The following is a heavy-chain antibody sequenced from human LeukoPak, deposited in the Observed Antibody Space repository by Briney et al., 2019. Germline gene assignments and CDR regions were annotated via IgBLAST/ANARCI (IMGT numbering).Heavy chain of an antibody. D-gene: IGHD1-7*01. CDR2: IYYNGGT. V-gene: IGHV4-39*01. CDR1: GGSISSSSYF. J-gene: IGHJ4*02. Sequence: PSETLSPTCTVSGGSISSSSYFWGWIRQPPGKGLEWIGSIYYNGGTYYNPPLKSRITISVDTSENHFSLKLSSVTAADTAVYYCARQGVNYYFDYWGQGTLVTVSS. CDR3: ARQGVNYYFDY.